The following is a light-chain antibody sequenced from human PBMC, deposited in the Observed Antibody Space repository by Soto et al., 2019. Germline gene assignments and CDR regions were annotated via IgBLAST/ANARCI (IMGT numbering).Light chain of an antibody. CDR1: TSDVGGYNF. Sequence: QSALTQPASVSGSPGQSITISCTGTTSDVGGYNFVSWYQQHPGKAPKLIIYEVSDRPSGVSNRFSGSKSGNTASLTISGLQAEDEADYYCCSYTTSSTRVVFGGATNFTVL. CDR3: CSYTTSSTRVV. V-gene: IGLV2-14*01. J-gene: IGLJ2*01. CDR2: EVS.